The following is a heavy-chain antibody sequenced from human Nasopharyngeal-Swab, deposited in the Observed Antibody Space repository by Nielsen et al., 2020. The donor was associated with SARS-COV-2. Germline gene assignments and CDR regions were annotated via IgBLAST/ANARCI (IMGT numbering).Heavy chain of an antibody. CDR1: GGSISSSSYY. V-gene: IGHV4-39*07. J-gene: IGHJ3*02. D-gene: IGHD3-10*01. CDR3: ARGFESYVAFDI. CDR2: IYYSGST. Sequence: GSLRLSCTVSGGSISSSSYYWGWIRQPPGKGLEWIGSIYYSGSTYYNPSLKSRVTISVDTSKNQFSLKLSSVTAADTAVYYCARGFESYVAFDIWGQGTMVTVSS.